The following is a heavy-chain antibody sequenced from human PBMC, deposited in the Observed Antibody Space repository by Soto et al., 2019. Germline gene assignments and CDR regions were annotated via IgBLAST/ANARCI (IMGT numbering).Heavy chain of an antibody. J-gene: IGHJ4*02. CDR2: INAGNGNT. CDR3: ARGGEPIDY. D-gene: IGHD2-21*01. Sequence: GTVKASCKASGYTITSYAMHWVRQAPGQRLEWMGWINAGNGNTKYSQKFQGRVTITRDTSASTAYMELSSLRSEDTAVYYCARGGEPIDYWGQGTLVTVSS. CDR1: GYTITSYA. V-gene: IGHV1-3*01.